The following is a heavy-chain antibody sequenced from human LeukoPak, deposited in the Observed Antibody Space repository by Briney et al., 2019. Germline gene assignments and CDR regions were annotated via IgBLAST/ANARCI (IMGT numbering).Heavy chain of an antibody. D-gene: IGHD3-16*01. V-gene: IGHV3-30*04. Sequence: GGSLRLSCAASGFTFSSYAMHWVRQAPGKGLEWVAVISYDGSNKYYADSVKGRFTISRDNSKNTLYLQMNSLRAEDTAVYYCAGRGTKFDYWGQGTLVTVSS. CDR3: AGRGTKFDY. J-gene: IGHJ4*02. CDR1: GFTFSSYA. CDR2: ISYDGSNK.